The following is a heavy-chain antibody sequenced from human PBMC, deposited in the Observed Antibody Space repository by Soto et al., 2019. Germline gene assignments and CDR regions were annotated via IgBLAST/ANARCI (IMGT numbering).Heavy chain of an antibody. CDR1: GFTFSSYA. CDR3: ANFPYCSSTSCPNDY. Sequence: GGSLRLSCAASGFTFSSYAMSWVHQAPGKGLEWVSAISGSGGSTYYADSVKGRFTISRDNSKNTLYLQMNSLRAEDTAVYYCANFPYCSSTSCPNDYWGQGTLVTVSS. D-gene: IGHD2-2*01. V-gene: IGHV3-23*01. J-gene: IGHJ4*02. CDR2: ISGSGGST.